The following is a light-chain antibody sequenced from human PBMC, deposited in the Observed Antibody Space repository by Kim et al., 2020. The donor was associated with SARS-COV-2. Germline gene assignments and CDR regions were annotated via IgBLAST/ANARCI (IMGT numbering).Light chain of an antibody. CDR2: DNN. V-gene: IGLV1-51*01. Sequence: NNYVSWYQQAPGAAPKLLIKDNNKRPSGIPDRFSGSKSGASATLGISGLQTGDEADYYCATWDSSLSALFGGGTQLTVL. CDR1: NNY. CDR3: ATWDSSLSAL. J-gene: IGLJ3*02.